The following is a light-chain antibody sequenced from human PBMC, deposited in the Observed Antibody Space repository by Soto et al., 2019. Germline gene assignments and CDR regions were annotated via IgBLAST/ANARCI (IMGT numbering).Light chain of an antibody. CDR3: EVWDNSRDVVV. V-gene: IGLV3-21*02. Sequence: SYELTQAPSVSVGPGQTARITCAGNNLGEKSVHWYKQRPGQAPILVIFDDSDRASGIPERISGSNSDNTATLTISGVEAGDEADYFCEVWDNSRDVVVFGGGTQLTVL. CDR1: NLGEKS. J-gene: IGLJ3*02. CDR2: DDS.